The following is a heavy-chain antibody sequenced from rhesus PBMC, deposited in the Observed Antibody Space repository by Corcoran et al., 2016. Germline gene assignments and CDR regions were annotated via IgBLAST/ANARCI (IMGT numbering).Heavy chain of an antibody. CDR1: GFTFSSYV. CDR2: IKRKADGETA. D-gene: IGHD3-16*01. J-gene: IGHJ4*01. V-gene: IGHV3-30*01. Sequence: DVQLVESGGGLVKPGGSLRLSCVASGFTFSSYVMHWVRQAPGKGLEWVARIKRKADGETADYAASVKGRFTISRDDSKNTLYLQMNSLKTEDTAVYYCTTGSLISGSYFDYWGQGVLVTVSS. CDR3: TTGSLISGSYFDY.